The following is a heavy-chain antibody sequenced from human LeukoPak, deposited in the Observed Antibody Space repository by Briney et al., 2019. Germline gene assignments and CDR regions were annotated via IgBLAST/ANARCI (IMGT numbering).Heavy chain of an antibody. CDR1: GGSISSYY. CDR2: IYTSGST. Sequence: PSETLSLTCTVSGGSISSYYWSWIRQPAGKGLEWIGRIYTSGSTNYNPSLKSRVTISVDKSKNQFSLKLSSVTAADTAVYYCARPDPEGDAFDIWGPGTMVTVSS. CDR3: ARPDPEGDAFDI. J-gene: IGHJ3*02. D-gene: IGHD1-14*01. V-gene: IGHV4-4*07.